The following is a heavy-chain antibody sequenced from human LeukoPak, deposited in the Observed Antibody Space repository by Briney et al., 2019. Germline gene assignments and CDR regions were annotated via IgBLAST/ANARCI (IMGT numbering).Heavy chain of an antibody. J-gene: IGHJ4*02. Sequence: SETLSLTCTVSGYSISSGYYWGWIRQPPGKGLEWIGSIYHSGSTYYNPSLKSRVTISVDTSKNQFSLKLSSVTAADTAVYYCARDQYSGYDCWGQGTLVTVSS. D-gene: IGHD5-12*01. V-gene: IGHV4-38-2*02. CDR1: GYSISSGYY. CDR3: ARDQYSGYDC. CDR2: IYHSGST.